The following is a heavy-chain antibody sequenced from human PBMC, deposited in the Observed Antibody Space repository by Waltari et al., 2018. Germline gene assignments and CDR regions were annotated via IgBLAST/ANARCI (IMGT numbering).Heavy chain of an antibody. CDR3: ASGTSFYYDSSGTYYYYGMDV. J-gene: IGHJ6*02. CDR2: INAGNGKK. Sequence: QVQLVQSGAEVKKPGASVKVSCKASGYTFTSYAMHWVRQAPGHRLEWMGWINAGNGKKKYYPKFQGRITTTRNTTASTAHMKLSSLTAEATAVYYCASGTSFYYDSSGTYYYYGMDVWGQGTTVTVSS. V-gene: IGHV1-3*01. D-gene: IGHD3-22*01. CDR1: GYTFTSYA.